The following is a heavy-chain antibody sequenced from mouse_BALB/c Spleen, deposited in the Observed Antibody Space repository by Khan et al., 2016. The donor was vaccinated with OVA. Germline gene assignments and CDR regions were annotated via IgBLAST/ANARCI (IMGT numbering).Heavy chain of an antibody. CDR2: INPTSGYT. CDR3: ARDRVDY. J-gene: IGHJ2*01. V-gene: IGHV1-7*01. CDR1: GYTFSSYW. Sequence: QVQLQQSGAEQAKPGASVKMSCKTSGYTFSSYWMHWVKQRPGQGLEWIGYINPTSGYTEYNEKFKDKATLSADKSSSTAYMQRTSLTSEDSAVYYCARDRVDYWGQGTTLTVSS.